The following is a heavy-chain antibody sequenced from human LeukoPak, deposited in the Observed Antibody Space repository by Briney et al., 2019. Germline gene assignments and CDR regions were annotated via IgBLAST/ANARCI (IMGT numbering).Heavy chain of an antibody. CDR1: GFTFSSYA. CDR3: ARSPSWSGYVFDY. J-gene: IGHJ4*02. D-gene: IGHD3-3*01. Sequence: GGSLRLSCAASGFTFSSYAMSWVRQAPGKGLEWVSGINWNGGSTGYADSVKGRFTISRDNAKNSLYLQMNSLRAEDTALYYCARSPSWSGYVFDYWGQGTLVTVSS. V-gene: IGHV3-20*04. CDR2: INWNGGST.